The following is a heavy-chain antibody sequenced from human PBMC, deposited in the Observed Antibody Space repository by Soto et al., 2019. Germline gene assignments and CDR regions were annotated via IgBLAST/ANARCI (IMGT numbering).Heavy chain of an antibody. J-gene: IGHJ4*02. CDR1: GGTFSSYA. Sequence: WASVKVSCKASGGTFSSYAISWVRQAPGQGLEWMGGIIPIFGTANYAQKFQGRVTITADESTSTAYMELSSLRSEDTAVYYCARDRTEAAAGYYYWGQGTLVTVSS. D-gene: IGHD6-13*01. V-gene: IGHV1-69*13. CDR2: IIPIFGTA. CDR3: ARDRTEAAAGYYY.